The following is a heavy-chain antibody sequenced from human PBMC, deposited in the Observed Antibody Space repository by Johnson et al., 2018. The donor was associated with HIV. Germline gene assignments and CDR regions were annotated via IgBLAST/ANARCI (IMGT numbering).Heavy chain of an antibody. CDR2: ISYDGSNK. Sequence: VQLVESGGGVVQPGRSLRLSCAASGFTFSSYAMHWVRQAPGKGLEWVAVISYDGSNKYYADSVKGRFTISRDNSKNTLFLQMNSLRPEDTAVYFCASCDDDGFWGQGTMVTVSS. D-gene: IGHD3-3*01. CDR1: GFTFSSYA. V-gene: IGHV3-30*14. CDR3: ASCDDDGF. J-gene: IGHJ3*01.